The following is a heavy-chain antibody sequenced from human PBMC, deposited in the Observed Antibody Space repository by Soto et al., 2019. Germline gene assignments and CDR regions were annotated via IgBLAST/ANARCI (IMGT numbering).Heavy chain of an antibody. J-gene: IGHJ4*02. Sequence: GGSLRLSLVASGFTFSDYEMNWVRQAPGKGLEWVSYIESSGSGIYYADSMKGRFTTFRDNAKNSLYLQMNSLRGEDTAVYYCAREELNCGGDCFVYWGQGTPVTVSS. CDR2: IESSGSGI. CDR3: AREELNCGGDCFVY. V-gene: IGHV3-48*03. CDR1: GFTFSDYE. D-gene: IGHD2-21*01.